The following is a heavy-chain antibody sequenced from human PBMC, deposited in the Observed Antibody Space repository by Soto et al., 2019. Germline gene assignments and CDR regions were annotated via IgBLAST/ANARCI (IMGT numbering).Heavy chain of an antibody. Sequence: QITLKESGPTLVKPTQTLTLTCTFSGFSLSTSGVGVGCIRQPPGKALEWLALIYWDDDKRYSPSLKSRLTIHKDNSKNQGVLKMANKEPVDTATYYCAHRNGYDGDDYGDYGRVYWGQGTLVTVSS. CDR1: GFSLSTSGVG. CDR3: AHRNGYDGDDYGDYGRVY. CDR2: IYWDDDK. V-gene: IGHV2-5*02. J-gene: IGHJ4*02. D-gene: IGHD4-17*01.